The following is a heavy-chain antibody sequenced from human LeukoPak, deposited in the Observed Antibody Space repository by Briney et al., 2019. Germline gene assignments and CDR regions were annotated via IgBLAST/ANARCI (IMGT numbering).Heavy chain of an antibody. CDR1: GYTFTSYY. Sequence: ASVKVSCTASGYTFTSYYMHWVRQAPGQGLEWMGIINPSGGSTSYAQKFQGRVTMTRDTSTSTVYMELSSLRSEDTAVYYCARAYSTMIVVVITDFDYWGQGTLVTVSS. CDR3: ARAYSTMIVVVITDFDY. V-gene: IGHV1-46*01. D-gene: IGHD3-22*01. CDR2: INPSGGST. J-gene: IGHJ4*02.